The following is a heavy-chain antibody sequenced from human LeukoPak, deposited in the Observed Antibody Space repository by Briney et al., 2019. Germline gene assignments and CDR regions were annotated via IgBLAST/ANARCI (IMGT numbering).Heavy chain of an antibody. J-gene: IGHJ4*02. V-gene: IGHV3-30*02. Sequence: GGSLRLSCAASGFTFSSYGMHWVRQAPGKGLEWVAFIRYGGSNKYYADSVKGRFTISRDNSKNTLYLQMNSLRAEDTAVYYCAKGDEYSSSRDFDYWGQGTLVTVSS. CDR2: IRYGGSNK. D-gene: IGHD6-6*01. CDR1: GFTFSSYG. CDR3: AKGDEYSSSRDFDY.